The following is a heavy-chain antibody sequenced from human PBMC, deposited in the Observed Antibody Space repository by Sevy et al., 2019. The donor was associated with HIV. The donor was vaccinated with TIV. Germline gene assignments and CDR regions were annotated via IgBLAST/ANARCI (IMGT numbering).Heavy chain of an antibody. CDR1: GFTFSSYW. CDR2: IKQDGSEK. J-gene: IGHJ4*02. D-gene: IGHD3-10*02. CDR3: ARELVFGNTLHYFDY. Sequence: GGSLRLSCAASGFTFSSYWMSWVRQAPGKGLEWVANIKQDGSEKYYVDSVKGQFTISRDNAKNSLYLQMNSLRAEDTAVYYCARELVFGNTLHYFDYWGQGTLVTVSS. V-gene: IGHV3-7*01.